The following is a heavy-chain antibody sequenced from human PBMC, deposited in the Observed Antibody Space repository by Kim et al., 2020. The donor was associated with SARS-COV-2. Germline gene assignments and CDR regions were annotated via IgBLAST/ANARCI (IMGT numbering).Heavy chain of an antibody. CDR2: INTNTGNP. J-gene: IGHJ5*02. Sequence: ASVKVSCKASGYTFTSYAMNWVRQAPGQGLEWMGWINTNTGNPTYAQGFTGRFVFSLDTSVSTAYLQISSLKAEDTAVYYCAREAGFEYSSSSVKENWFDPWGQGTLVTVSS. CDR3: AREAGFEYSSSSVKENWFDP. V-gene: IGHV7-4-1*02. CDR1: GYTFTSYA. D-gene: IGHD6-6*01.